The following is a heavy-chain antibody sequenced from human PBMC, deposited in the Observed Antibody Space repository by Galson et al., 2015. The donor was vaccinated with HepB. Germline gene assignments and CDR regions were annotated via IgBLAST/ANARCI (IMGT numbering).Heavy chain of an antibody. J-gene: IGHJ4*02. Sequence: SLGLSCAASGFTFSSYEMIWVRQAPGKGLEWVSYISSSGGTIYYADSVKGRFTISRDNAKNSLYLQISSLRAEDTAIYYCARDSTTGGEFDYWGQGIQVTVSS. CDR1: GFTFSSYE. CDR3: ARDSTTGGEFDY. CDR2: ISSSGGTI. D-gene: IGHD4-17*01. V-gene: IGHV3-48*03.